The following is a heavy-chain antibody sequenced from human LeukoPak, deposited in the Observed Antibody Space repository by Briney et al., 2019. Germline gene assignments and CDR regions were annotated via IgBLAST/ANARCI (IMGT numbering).Heavy chain of an antibody. Sequence: GGSLILSCAASGFTFSSYAMSWVRQAPGKGLEWVSAISGSGGSTYYADSVKGRFTISRDNSKNTLYLQMNSLRAEDTAVYYCARREYSSGWYARDWGQGSLVTVSS. J-gene: IGHJ4*02. D-gene: IGHD6-19*01. CDR2: ISGSGGST. CDR3: ARREYSSGWYARD. V-gene: IGHV3-23*01. CDR1: GFTFSSYA.